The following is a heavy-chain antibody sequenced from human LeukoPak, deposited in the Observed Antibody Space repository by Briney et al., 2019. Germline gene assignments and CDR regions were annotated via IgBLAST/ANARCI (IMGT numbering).Heavy chain of an antibody. CDR3: ARGYQEMATIKTYYFDY. CDR1: GGSISSYY. D-gene: IGHD5-24*01. V-gene: IGHV4-34*01. Sequence: SETLSLTCTVSGGSISSYYWSWIRQPPGKGLEWIGEINHSGSTNYNPSLKSRVTISVDTSKNQFSLKLSSVTAADTAVYYCARGYQEMATIKTYYFDYWGQGTLVTVSS. J-gene: IGHJ4*02. CDR2: INHSGST.